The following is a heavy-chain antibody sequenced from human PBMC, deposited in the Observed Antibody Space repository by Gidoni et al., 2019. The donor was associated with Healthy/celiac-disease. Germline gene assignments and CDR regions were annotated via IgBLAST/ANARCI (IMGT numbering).Heavy chain of an antibody. CDR1: GFTFSSYG. CDR3: ARDGSSYDSSGYPYYYYGMDV. CDR2: IWYDGSNK. V-gene: IGHV3-33*01. J-gene: IGHJ6*02. D-gene: IGHD3-22*01. Sequence: QVQLVASGGGVVQPGRSLRLSCAASGFTFSSYGLHLVRQAPGKGLEWVAVIWYDGSNKYYADSVKGRFTISRDNSKNTLYLQMNSLRAEDTAVYYCARDGSSYDSSGYPYYYYGMDVWGQGTTVTVSS.